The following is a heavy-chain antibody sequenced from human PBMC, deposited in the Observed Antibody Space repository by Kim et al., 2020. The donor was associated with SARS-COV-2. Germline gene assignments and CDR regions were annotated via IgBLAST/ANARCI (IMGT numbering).Heavy chain of an antibody. Sequence: SVKVSCKASGGTFSSYAISWVRQAPGQGLEWMGGIIPIFGTANYAQKFQGRVTITADESTSTAYMELSSLRSEDTAVYYCAREQQLVSEALQWFDPWGQGTLVTVSS. J-gene: IGHJ5*02. V-gene: IGHV1-69*13. CDR3: AREQQLVSEALQWFDP. D-gene: IGHD6-13*01. CDR2: IIPIFGTA. CDR1: GGTFSSYA.